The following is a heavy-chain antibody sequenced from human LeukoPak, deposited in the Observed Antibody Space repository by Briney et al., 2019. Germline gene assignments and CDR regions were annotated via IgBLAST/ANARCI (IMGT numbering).Heavy chain of an antibody. CDR2: IYYSGST. Sequence: SETLSLTRTVSGGSFSSSSYCWGWIRQPPGKGLEWIGNIYYSGSTYYNPSLKSRVTISVDTSKNQFTLKLSSVTAADTAVYCCAWGHDYGDYPCFGDWGQGTLVSVSS. D-gene: IGHD4-17*01. CDR3: AWGHDYGDYPCFGD. CDR1: GGSFSSSSYC. J-gene: IGHJ4*02. V-gene: IGHV4-39*01.